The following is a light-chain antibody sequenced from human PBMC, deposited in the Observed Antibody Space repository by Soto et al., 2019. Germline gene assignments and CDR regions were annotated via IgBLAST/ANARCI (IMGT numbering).Light chain of an antibody. V-gene: IGKV3-15*01. CDR1: QSISSN. CDR3: QQYNTWSSIT. CDR2: GTS. Sequence: EIVMTQSPATLSVSPGERVTLSSRASQSISSNLAWYQQKPGQAPSLLMYGTSTRATGIPARFSGSGSGTEFTLTISSLQSEDFAVYYCQQYNTWSSITFGQGTRLEIK. J-gene: IGKJ5*01.